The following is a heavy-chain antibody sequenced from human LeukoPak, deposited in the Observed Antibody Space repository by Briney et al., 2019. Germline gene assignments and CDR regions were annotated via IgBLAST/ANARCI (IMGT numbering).Heavy chain of an antibody. CDR1: GFMLSSSW. J-gene: IGHJ4*02. CDR3: AHPLFGFSSGWWY. V-gene: IGHV3-7*01. D-gene: IGHD6-19*01. Sequence: GGSLRLSCAASGFMLSSSWMSWVRQAPGKGLEWVANIKQDGSEENYVDSVKGRFTISRDNAKNSLYLQMNSLRAEDTAVYYCAHPLFGFSSGWWYWGQGTLVTVSS. CDR2: IKQDGSEE.